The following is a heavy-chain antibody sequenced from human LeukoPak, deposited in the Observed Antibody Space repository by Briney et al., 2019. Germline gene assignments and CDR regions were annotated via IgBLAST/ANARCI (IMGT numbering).Heavy chain of an antibody. V-gene: IGHV3-7*01. CDR1: GFTFSTYW. Sequence: PGGSLRLSCAASGFTFSTYWMSWVRQAPGKGLEWVANIKQDGIDKYYANSVKGRFTISRDNATNTLYLQMNSLRAEDTAVYYCTKEGVQGRGSYGDIWGQGTLVTVSS. CDR2: IKQDGIDK. J-gene: IGHJ4*02. D-gene: IGHD4-17*01. CDR3: TKEGVQGRGSYGDI.